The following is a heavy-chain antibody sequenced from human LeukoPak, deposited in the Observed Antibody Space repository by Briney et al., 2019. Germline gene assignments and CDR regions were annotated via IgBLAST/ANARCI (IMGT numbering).Heavy chain of an antibody. CDR2: VYYSGST. CDR3: ASGYSYGHFDF. J-gene: IGHJ4*02. V-gene: IGHV4-59*01. Sequence: SETLSLTCTVSGGSISSYYWSWIRQPPGKGLEWIGYVYYSGSTNYDPSLKSRVTISVDTSKNQFSLKLSSVTAADTAVYYCASGYSYGHFDFWGQGTLVTVSS. D-gene: IGHD5-18*01. CDR1: GGSISSYY.